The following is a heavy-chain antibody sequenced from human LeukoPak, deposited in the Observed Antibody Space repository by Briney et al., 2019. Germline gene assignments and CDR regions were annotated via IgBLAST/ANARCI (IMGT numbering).Heavy chain of an antibody. Sequence: GGSLRLSCAASGFTFDSYAMSWVRQAPGKGLEWVSVISGSGGSTYYADSVKGRFTISRDNAKNSLYLQMNSLRAEDTAVYYCARDGGSGNYFIDYWGQGTLVTVSS. CDR3: ARDGGSGNYFIDY. D-gene: IGHD3-10*01. V-gene: IGHV3-23*01. J-gene: IGHJ4*02. CDR1: GFTFDSYA. CDR2: ISGSGGST.